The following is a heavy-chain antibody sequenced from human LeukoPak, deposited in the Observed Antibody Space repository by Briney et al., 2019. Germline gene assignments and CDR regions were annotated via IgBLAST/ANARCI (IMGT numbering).Heavy chain of an antibody. V-gene: IGHV4-61*01. J-gene: IGHJ6*02. CDR1: GGSVSSGSYY. D-gene: IGHD2-2*01. Sequence: PSETLSLTCTVSGGSVSSGSYYWSWIRQPPGKGLEWIGYIYYGGSTNYNPSPKSRVTISVDTSKNQFSLKLSSVTAADTAVYYCARDRPDIVVVPDASGGMDVWGQGTTVTVSS. CDR3: ARDRPDIVVVPDASGGMDV. CDR2: IYYGGST.